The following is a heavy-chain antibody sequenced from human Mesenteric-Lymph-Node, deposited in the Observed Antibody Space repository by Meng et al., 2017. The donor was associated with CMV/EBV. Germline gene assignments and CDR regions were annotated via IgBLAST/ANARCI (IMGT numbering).Heavy chain of an antibody. CDR2: INHSGST. Sequence: SETLSLTCAVYGGSFSGYYWSWIRQPPGKGLEWIGEINHSGSTNYNPSLKSRVTISVDTSKNQFSLKLSSVTAADTAVYYCARPFFDAFDIWGQGTMVTVSS. J-gene: IGHJ3*02. CDR3: ARPFFDAFDI. V-gene: IGHV4-34*01. CDR1: GGSFSGYY. D-gene: IGHD3-3*02.